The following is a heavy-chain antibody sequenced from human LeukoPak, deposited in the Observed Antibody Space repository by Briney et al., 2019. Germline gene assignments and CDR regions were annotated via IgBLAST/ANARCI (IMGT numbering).Heavy chain of an antibody. CDR1: GFTFSSYA. Sequence: AGGSLRLSCAASGFTFSSYAMSWVRKAPGKGLEWVSAISGSGGSTYYADSVKGRFTISRDNSKNTLYLQMNSLRAEDTAVYYCATGYCSGGTCYSIYWGQGTLVTVSS. D-gene: IGHD2-15*01. V-gene: IGHV3-23*01. CDR3: ATGYCSGGTCYSIY. J-gene: IGHJ4*02. CDR2: ISGSGGST.